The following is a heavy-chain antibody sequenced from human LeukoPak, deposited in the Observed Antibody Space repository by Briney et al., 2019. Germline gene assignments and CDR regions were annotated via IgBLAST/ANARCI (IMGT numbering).Heavy chain of an antibody. Sequence: GGSLRLSCAASGFTFSTYWMSWVRQAPGRGLEWVANIKQDEREIYYVDSVKGRFIISRDNAKNSLYLQMNSLRVEDTAVYYCATGGAPGFYFDYWGQGALVAVSS. CDR1: GFTFSTYW. D-gene: IGHD1-26*01. J-gene: IGHJ4*02. V-gene: IGHV3-7*01. CDR3: ATGGAPGFYFDY. CDR2: IKQDEREI.